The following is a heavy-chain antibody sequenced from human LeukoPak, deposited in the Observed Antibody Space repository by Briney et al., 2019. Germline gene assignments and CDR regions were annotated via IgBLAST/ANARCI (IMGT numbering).Heavy chain of an antibody. CDR1: GGSFSGYY. D-gene: IGHD1/OR15-1a*01. J-gene: IGHJ3*02. V-gene: IGHV4-34*01. CDR2: INHSGST. CDR3: ARGTGGVETIDDDAFDI. Sequence: PSETLSLTCAVYGGSFSGYYWSWIRQPPGKGLEWIGEINHSGSTNYNPSLKSRVTISVDTSKNQFSLKLSSVTAADTALYYCARGTGGVETIDDDAFDIWGQGTMVSVSS.